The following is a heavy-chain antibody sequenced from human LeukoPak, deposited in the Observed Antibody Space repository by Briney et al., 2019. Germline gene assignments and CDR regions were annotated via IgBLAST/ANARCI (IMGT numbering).Heavy chain of an antibody. Sequence: PGGSLRLSCAASGITFSSYVMHWVRQAPGKGLEWVAIISHDGSNKYYADSVKGRFTISRDNSKNTLYLQMNSLRAEDTAVYYCARGNGFDIWGQGTMVIVSS. J-gene: IGHJ3*02. CDR3: ARGNGFDI. V-gene: IGHV3-30-3*01. CDR2: ISHDGSNK. CDR1: GITFSSYV.